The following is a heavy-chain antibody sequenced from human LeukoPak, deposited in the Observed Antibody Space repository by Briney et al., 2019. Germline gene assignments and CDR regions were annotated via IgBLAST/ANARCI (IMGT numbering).Heavy chain of an antibody. CDR3: AKGRPATPGRTGYYFDY. V-gene: IGHV3-30*18. J-gene: IGHJ4*02. CDR1: GFTFRSYG. D-gene: IGHD3-10*01. CDR2: ISCDGSNK. Sequence: GGSLRLFCAASGFTFRSYGMHWLRQAPGKGLEGVAVISCDGSNKYYADSVKGRFTISRDNSQHPLYLQMNSLRAEDTAVYYCAKGRPATPGRTGYYFDYWGQGTLVTVPS.